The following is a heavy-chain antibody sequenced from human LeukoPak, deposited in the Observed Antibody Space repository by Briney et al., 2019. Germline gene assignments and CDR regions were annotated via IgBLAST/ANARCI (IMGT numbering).Heavy chain of an antibody. Sequence: ASVKVSCKASGYTFTGYYMHWVRQAPGQGLEWMGWINPNSGGTNYAQKFQGRVTMTRDTSISTAYMELSRLRSDDTAVYYCARDLRSRSSSWDFDYWGQGTLATVSS. J-gene: IGHJ4*02. V-gene: IGHV1-2*02. CDR3: ARDLRSRSSSWDFDY. D-gene: IGHD6-13*01. CDR2: INPNSGGT. CDR1: GYTFTGYY.